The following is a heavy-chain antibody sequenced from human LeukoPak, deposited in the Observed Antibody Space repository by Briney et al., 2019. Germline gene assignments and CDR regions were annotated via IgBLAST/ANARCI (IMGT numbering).Heavy chain of an antibody. CDR2: INPNSGGT. CDR1: GYTFTAYN. CDR3: ATSSEGGYSYGSDIDY. D-gene: IGHD5-18*01. Sequence: ASVKVSCKASGYTFTAYNMYWVRQAPGQGLECMGRINPNSGGTNYAQKFQGRVTMTRDTSISTAYMELSRLRSDDTAVYYCATSSEGGYSYGSDIDYWGQGTLVTVSS. V-gene: IGHV1-2*06. J-gene: IGHJ4*02.